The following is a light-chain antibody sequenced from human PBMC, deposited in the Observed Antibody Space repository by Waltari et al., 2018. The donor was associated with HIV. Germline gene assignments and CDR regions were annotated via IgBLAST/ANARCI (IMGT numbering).Light chain of an antibody. CDR2: SAS. CDR1: QDIGTW. V-gene: IGKV1-12*01. Sequence: DIQMTQSPYSLSASLGDRVTINCRASQDIGTWLAWYQHKPGKGPKLLIYSASSLQSGVPARFSGSGSGTHFTLTISSLQPEDVATYYCQQASNFPRTFGQGTKLEIK. CDR3: QQASNFPRT. J-gene: IGKJ2*01.